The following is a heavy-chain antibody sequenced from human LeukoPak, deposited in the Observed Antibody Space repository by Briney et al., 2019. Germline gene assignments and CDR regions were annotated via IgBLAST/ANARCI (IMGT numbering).Heavy chain of an antibody. D-gene: IGHD3-3*01. CDR2: VHYSGGA. Sequence: PSETLSLTCAVSGGSVTTYHWTWIRQPPGKGLEWIGHVHYSGGADYNPSLKSRVSISLDTSKNHFSLVLTSVTAADTALYFCAREIFGARAFEYWGQGILVTVSS. V-gene: IGHV4-59*02. CDR1: GGSVTTYH. J-gene: IGHJ4*02. CDR3: AREIFGARAFEY.